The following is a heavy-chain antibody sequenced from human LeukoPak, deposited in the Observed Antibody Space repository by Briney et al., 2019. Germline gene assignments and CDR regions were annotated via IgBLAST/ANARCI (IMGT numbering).Heavy chain of an antibody. CDR3: AREWRGIVVVVAATPAY. Sequence: GASVKVSCKASGYTFTSYDINWVRQAPGQGLEWMGWINPNSGGTNYAQKFQGRVTMTRDTSISTAYMELSRLRSDDTAVYYCAREWRGIVVVVAATPAYWGQGTLVTVSS. J-gene: IGHJ4*02. CDR1: GYTFTSYD. D-gene: IGHD2-15*01. V-gene: IGHV1-2*02. CDR2: INPNSGGT.